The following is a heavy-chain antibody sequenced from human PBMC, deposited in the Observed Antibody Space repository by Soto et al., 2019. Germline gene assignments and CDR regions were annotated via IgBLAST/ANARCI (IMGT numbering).Heavy chain of an antibody. CDR1: GGTFSSYA. CDR2: IIPIFGTA. CDR3: ARRGSYSDDAFDI. D-gene: IGHD1-26*01. V-gene: IGHV1-69*13. J-gene: IGHJ3*02. Sequence: GASVKVSCKASGGTFSSYAISWVRQAPGQGLEWMGGIIPIFGTANYAQKFQGRVTITADESTSTAYMELSSLRSEDTAVYYCARRGSYSDDAFDIWGQGTMVTVSS.